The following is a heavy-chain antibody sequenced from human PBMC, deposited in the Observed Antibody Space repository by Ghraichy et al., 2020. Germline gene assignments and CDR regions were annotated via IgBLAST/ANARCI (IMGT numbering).Heavy chain of an antibody. V-gene: IGHV4-30-2*01. CDR2: IYHSGRT. D-gene: IGHD3-3*01. CDR3: ARGAALRFLEGSDAFDI. CDR1: GGSISSGGYS. J-gene: IGHJ3*02. Sequence: SETLSLTCAVSGGSISSGGYSWSWIRQPPGKGLEWMAYIYHSGRTDYNPSLKSRVTISIDRSKNHFSLKLTSVTAADTAVYYCARGAALRFLEGSDAFDIWGQGTMVTVSS.